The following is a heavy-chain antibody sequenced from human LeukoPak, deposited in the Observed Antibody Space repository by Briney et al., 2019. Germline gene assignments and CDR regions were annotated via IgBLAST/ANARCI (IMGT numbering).Heavy chain of an antibody. CDR1: GGSISSSSYY. CDR2: IYYSGST. J-gene: IGHJ4*02. Sequence: PSETLSLTCTVSGGSISSSSYYWGWIRQPPGKGLEWIGYIYYSGSTNYNPSLKSRVTISVDTSKNQFSLKLSSVTAADTAVYYCARHGIYYSYGLGRTRESSYYFDYWGQEPLVTVSS. CDR3: ARHGIYYSYGLGRTRESSYYFDY. V-gene: IGHV4-61*05. D-gene: IGHD5-18*01.